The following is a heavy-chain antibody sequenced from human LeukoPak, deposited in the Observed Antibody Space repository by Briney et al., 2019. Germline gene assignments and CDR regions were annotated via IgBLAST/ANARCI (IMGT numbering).Heavy chain of an antibody. J-gene: IGHJ4*02. CDR1: GFSFGIHW. Sequence: QTGGSLRLSCAASGFSFGIHWMSWVRQAPGKGLEWVAYIQQDGSETYYADSVKGRFTISRDNAKNSLHLQLNSLRVEDTAVYYCARDGGGLDYWGQGTQVTVSS. CDR3: ARDGGGLDY. V-gene: IGHV3-7*01. CDR2: IQQDGSET. D-gene: IGHD3-16*01.